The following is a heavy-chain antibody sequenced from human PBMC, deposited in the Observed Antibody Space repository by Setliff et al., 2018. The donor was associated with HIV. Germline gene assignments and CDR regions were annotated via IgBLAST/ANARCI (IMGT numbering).Heavy chain of an antibody. J-gene: IGHJ5*02. CDR3: AASADGDCATTNCANWFDP. CDR1: GFTVSSHY. CDR2: IKQDGSEI. V-gene: IGHV3-7*03. D-gene: IGHD2-2*01. Sequence: GGSLRLSCAASGFTVSSHYMSWVRQAPGKGLEWVATIKQDGSEIYYMDSVKGRFTISRDNARTSLFLEMRSLRDEDTAVYYCAASADGDCATTNCANWFDPWGQGTLVTVSS.